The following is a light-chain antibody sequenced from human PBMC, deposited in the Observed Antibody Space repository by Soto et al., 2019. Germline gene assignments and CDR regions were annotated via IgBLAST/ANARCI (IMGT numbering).Light chain of an antibody. CDR3: QQTYSTPWT. Sequence: DIQMTQSPSTLSASVGDRVTITCRASQSISVWLAWYQQKAGKAPNLLIYKASRLESGVPSRFSGSGSETEFTLTISGLQPGDSATYYCQQTYSTPWTFGQGTKVDI. J-gene: IGKJ1*01. CDR1: QSISVW. CDR2: KAS. V-gene: IGKV1-5*03.